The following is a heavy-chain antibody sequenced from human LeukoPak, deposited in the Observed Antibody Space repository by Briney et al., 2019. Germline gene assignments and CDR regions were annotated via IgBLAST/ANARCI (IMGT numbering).Heavy chain of an antibody. J-gene: IGHJ1*01. CDR1: GYTFTNYG. D-gene: IGHD4-23*01. Sequence: VSVKVSCKASGYTFTNYGISWVRQAPGQGLEWMGWISAYNGYTDYAQKLQFRVTMTTDTSTSTAYMELRSLRSDDTAVYYCARDKAVTTEVTQHFQHWGQGTLVTVSS. V-gene: IGHV1-18*01. CDR2: ISAYNGYT. CDR3: ARDKAVTTEVTQHFQH.